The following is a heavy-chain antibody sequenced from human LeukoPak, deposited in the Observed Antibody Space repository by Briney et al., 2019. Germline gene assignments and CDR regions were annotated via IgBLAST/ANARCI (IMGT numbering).Heavy chain of an antibody. V-gene: IGHV1-46*01. CDR1: GYIFTSYN. CDR3: ARFAVHRRIAVDGQFGLDY. J-gene: IGHJ4*02. Sequence: ASVKVSCKASGYIFTSYNMIWVRQAPGHGLEWMGIINPSGGSTNYAQKFQGRVTMTRDTSTSTVYMELSSLRSEDPAVYYCARFAVHRRIAVDGQFGLDYWGQGTLVTVSS. CDR2: INPSGGST. D-gene: IGHD6-19*01.